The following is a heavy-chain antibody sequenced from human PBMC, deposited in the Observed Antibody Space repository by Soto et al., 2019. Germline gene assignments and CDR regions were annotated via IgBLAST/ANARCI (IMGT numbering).Heavy chain of an antibody. J-gene: IGHJ6*02. CDR2: IKQDGSEK. CDR3: ARPDCSSTSCYESNYYGMDV. V-gene: IGHV3-7*03. Sequence: PGGSLRLSCAASGFTFSSYWMSWVRQAPGKGLEWVANIKQDGSEKYYVDSVKGRFTISRDNAKNSLYLQMNSLRAEDTAVYYCARPDCSSTSCYESNYYGMDVWGQGTTVTVSS. D-gene: IGHD2-2*01. CDR1: GFTFSSYW.